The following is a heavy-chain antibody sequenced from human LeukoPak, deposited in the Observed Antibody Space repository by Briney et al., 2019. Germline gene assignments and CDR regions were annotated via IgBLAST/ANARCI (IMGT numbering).Heavy chain of an antibody. CDR3: AREPVRLLWFGELLYYYYYYGMDV. D-gene: IGHD3-10*01. CDR1: GYTFTSYG. CDR2: ISAYNGNT. V-gene: IGHV1-18*01. J-gene: IGHJ6*02. Sequence: ASVKVSCKASGYTFTSYGISWVRQAPGQGLEWMGWISAYNGNTNYAQKLQGRVTMITDTSTSTAYMGLRSLRSNDTAVYYCAREPVRLLWFGELLYYYYYYGMDVWGQGTTVTVSS.